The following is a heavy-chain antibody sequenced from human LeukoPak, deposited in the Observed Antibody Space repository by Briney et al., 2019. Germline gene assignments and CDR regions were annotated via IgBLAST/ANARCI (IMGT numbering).Heavy chain of an antibody. Sequence: SMNASCKASGHTFTSYYMHWVPQAPGLRLDWIAIINPSGGSTSYAQKFQGRVTMTRDTSTSTAYMELSSLRSEDTAVYYCAYSDYYGSGSYDYWGQGTLVTVSS. J-gene: IGHJ4*02. CDR3: AYSDYYGSGSYDY. CDR1: GHTFTSYY. CDR2: INPSGGST. V-gene: IGHV1-46*01. D-gene: IGHD3-10*01.